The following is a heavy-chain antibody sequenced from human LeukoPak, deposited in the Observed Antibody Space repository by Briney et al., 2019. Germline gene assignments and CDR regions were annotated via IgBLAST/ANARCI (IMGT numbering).Heavy chain of an antibody. CDR1: GYTFTGYY. D-gene: IGHD6-13*01. CDR2: INPNSGGT. Sequence: ASVKVTCKASGYTFTGYYMHWVRQAPGQGLEWMGWINPNSGGTNYAQKFQGRVTMTRDTSISTAYMELSRLRSDDTAVYYCAREHSSSCQLFDYWGQGTLVTVSS. V-gene: IGHV1-2*02. J-gene: IGHJ4*02. CDR3: AREHSSSCQLFDY.